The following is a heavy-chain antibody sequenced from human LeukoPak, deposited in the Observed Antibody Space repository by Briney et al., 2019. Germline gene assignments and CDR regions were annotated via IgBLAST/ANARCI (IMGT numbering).Heavy chain of an antibody. Sequence: SVKVSCKASGGTFSSYAISWVRQAPGQGLEWMGGIIPIFGTANYAQKFQGRVTITADESTSTAYMELSSLRSEDTAVYYCARLAIGPWSSSPEYFQHWGQGTLVTVSS. CDR2: IIPIFGTA. D-gene: IGHD6-13*01. J-gene: IGHJ1*01. CDR3: ARLAIGPWSSSPEYFQH. V-gene: IGHV1-69*13. CDR1: GGTFSSYA.